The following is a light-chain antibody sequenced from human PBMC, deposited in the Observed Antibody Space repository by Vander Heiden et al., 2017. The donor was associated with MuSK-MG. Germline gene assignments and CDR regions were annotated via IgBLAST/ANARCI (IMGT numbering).Light chain of an antibody. CDR1: QSISSY. CDR3: QQSESTHLT. J-gene: IGKJ4*01. V-gene: IGKV1-39*01. Sequence: DIQMTQSPSSLSASVGDRVTITCRASQSISSYLNWYQQKPGKAPKLLIYAAPSLQSGVPSRFSGRGSGTECTLTISSLQPEDWATDDCQQSESTHLTFGGGTKVEIK. CDR2: AAP.